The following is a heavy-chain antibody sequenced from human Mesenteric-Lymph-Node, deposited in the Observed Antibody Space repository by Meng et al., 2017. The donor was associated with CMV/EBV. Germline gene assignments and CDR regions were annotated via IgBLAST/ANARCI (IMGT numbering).Heavy chain of an antibody. CDR2: IYYSGST. D-gene: IGHD3-3*01. CDR3: ARADVTIFGVVIRGFGMDV. CDR1: GFSFSDAW. Sequence: ESLKISCVASGFSFSDAWMSWVRQAPGKGLEWIGYIYYSGSTNYNPSLKSRVTISVDTSKNQFSLKLSSVTAADTAVYYCARADVTIFGVVIRGFGMDVWGQGTTVTVSS. V-gene: IGHV4-59*01. J-gene: IGHJ6*02.